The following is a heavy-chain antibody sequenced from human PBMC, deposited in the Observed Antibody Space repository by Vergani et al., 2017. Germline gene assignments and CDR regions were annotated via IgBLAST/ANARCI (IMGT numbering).Heavy chain of an antibody. CDR1: FDSIWNLY. CDR3: ASDTHSGQRADR. CDR2: IHYSENT. D-gene: IGHD6-19*01. J-gene: IGHJ5*02. Sequence: QVPLQESGPGLVKSSETLSLTCRVSFDSIWNLYCNWIRQPPRKGLEWIGTIHYSENTNYNPSLKTRVTISVDTSKNQFSLTLTAVTAADTAVYYCASDTHSGQRADRWGQGILVTVTS. V-gene: IGHV4-59*11.